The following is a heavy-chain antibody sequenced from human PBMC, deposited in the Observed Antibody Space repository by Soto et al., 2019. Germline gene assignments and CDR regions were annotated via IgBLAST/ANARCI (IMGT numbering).Heavy chain of an antibody. D-gene: IGHD3-10*01. CDR1: GVSLTSDNW. Sequence: SETLSLTCAVSGVSLTSDNWWTWVRQSPQRGLEYIGEIFHDGTANYYPSFERRVAMSVDTSRNQFSLKLTSVTAADTAVYFCARLVYDTRLNYMYFDFWGPGTLVTVS. J-gene: IGHJ4*02. CDR3: ARLVYDTRLNYMYFDF. V-gene: IGHV4-4*02. CDR2: IFHDGTA.